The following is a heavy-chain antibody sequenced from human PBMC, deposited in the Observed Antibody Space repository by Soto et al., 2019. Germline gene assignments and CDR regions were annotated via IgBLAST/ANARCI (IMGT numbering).Heavy chain of an antibody. Sequence: QVQLVQSGAEVKKPGASVKVSCKASGYTFTGYYMHWVRQAPGQGLEWMGWINPNSGGTNYAQKFQGWVTMTRDTSISTAYMELSRLRSDDTAVYYCTRATVVTPPDDYYGMDVWGQGTTVTVSS. V-gene: IGHV1-2*04. CDR2: INPNSGGT. J-gene: IGHJ6*02. CDR1: GYTFTGYY. CDR3: TRATVVTPPDDYYGMDV. D-gene: IGHD4-17*01.